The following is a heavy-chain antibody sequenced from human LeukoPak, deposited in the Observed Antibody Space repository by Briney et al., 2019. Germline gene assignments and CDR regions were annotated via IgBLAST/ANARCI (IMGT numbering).Heavy chain of an antibody. D-gene: IGHD3-9*01. Sequence: PGGSLRLSCAASGFTFSSYSMNWVRQAPGKGLEWVSSISSGNSYIYYAESVKGRFTISRDNAKNSLYLQMDSLRAEDTAVYYCASYYDILTGYHFDYWGQGTLVTVSS. V-gene: IGHV3-21*01. J-gene: IGHJ4*02. CDR2: ISSGNSYI. CDR3: ASYYDILTGYHFDY. CDR1: GFTFSSYS.